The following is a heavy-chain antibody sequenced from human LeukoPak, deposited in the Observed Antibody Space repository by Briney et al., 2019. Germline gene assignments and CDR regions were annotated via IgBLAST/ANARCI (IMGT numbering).Heavy chain of an antibody. CDR1: GFTFTNYA. D-gene: IGHD3-10*01. J-gene: IGHJ6*03. CDR2: INSDGSST. CDR3: ARDRLLWFGELLNYYYYYYMDV. V-gene: IGHV3-74*01. Sequence: GGSLRLSCAASGFTFTNYAMNWVRQAPGKGLVWVSRINSDGSSTSYADSVKGRFTISRDNAKNTLYLQMNSLRAEDTAVYYCARDRLLWFGELLNYYYYYYMDVWGKGTTVTISS.